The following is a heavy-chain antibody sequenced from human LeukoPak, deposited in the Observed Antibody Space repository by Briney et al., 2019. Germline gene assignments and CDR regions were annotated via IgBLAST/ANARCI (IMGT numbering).Heavy chain of an antibody. CDR2: IRSKANSYAT. CDR1: GFTFSGSA. Sequence: PGGSLRLSCAASGFTFSGSAMHWVRQASGKGLEWVGRIRSKANSYATAYAASVKGRFTISRDDSKNTAYLQMNSLKTEDTAVYYCTRGMILVDFDYWGQGTLVTVSS. V-gene: IGHV3-73*01. D-gene: IGHD3-16*01. CDR3: TRGMILVDFDY. J-gene: IGHJ4*02.